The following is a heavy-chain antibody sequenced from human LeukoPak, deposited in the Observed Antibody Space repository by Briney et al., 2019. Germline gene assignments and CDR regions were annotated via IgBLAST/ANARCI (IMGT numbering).Heavy chain of an antibody. Sequence: ASVKVSCKASGYTFTSYYMHWVRQAPGQGLEWMGIINPSGGSTSYAQKFQGRVTMTRDTSTSTVYMELSSLRSEDTAVYYCARDLIMITFGGGLDYWGQGTQVTVSS. V-gene: IGHV1-46*03. J-gene: IGHJ4*02. D-gene: IGHD3-16*01. CDR2: INPSGGST. CDR1: GYTFTSYY. CDR3: ARDLIMITFGGGLDY.